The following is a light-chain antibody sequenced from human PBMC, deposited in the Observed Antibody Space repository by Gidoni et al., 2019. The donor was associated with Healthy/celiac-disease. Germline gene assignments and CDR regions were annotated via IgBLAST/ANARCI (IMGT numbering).Light chain of an antibody. J-gene: IGKJ1*01. Sequence: EIVLTQSPGTLSLSPGERATLSCRASQSVGSSFLAWYQRKPGQAPRLLIYCASSRATAIPDRFSGSGSGTDFTLTSSRLEPEDFALYYCHQHGSSPRTFGQGTKVEIK. CDR1: QSVGSSF. V-gene: IGKV3-20*01. CDR3: HQHGSSPRT. CDR2: CAS.